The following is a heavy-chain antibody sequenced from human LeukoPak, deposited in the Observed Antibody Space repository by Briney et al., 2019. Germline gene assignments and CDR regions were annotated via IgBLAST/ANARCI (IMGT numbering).Heavy chain of an antibody. CDR3: ARDFALGYCSSTSCYAFDI. Sequence: SETLSLTCTVSGGSISSYYWSWIRQPPGKGLEWIGYIYYSGSTNYNPSLKSRVTISVDTSKNQFSLKLSSVTAADTAVYYCARDFALGYCSSTSCYAFDIWGQGTMVTVSS. D-gene: IGHD2-2*01. V-gene: IGHV4-59*01. J-gene: IGHJ3*02. CDR2: IYYSGST. CDR1: GGSISSYY.